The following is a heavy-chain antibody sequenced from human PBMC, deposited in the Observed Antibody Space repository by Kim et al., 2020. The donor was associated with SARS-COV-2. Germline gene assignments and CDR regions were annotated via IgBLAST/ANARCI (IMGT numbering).Heavy chain of an antibody. CDR1: GFTFSSYA. CDR3: AARSIPGSSSSTAP. CDR2: ISYDGSNK. J-gene: IGHJ5*02. D-gene: IGHD6-13*01. Sequence: GGSLRLSCAASGFTFSSYAMHWVRQAPGKGLEWVAVISYDGSNKYYADSVKGRFTISRDNSKNTLYLQMNSLRAEDTAVYYCAARSIPGSSSSTAPWGQGTLVTVSS. V-gene: IGHV3-30-3*01.